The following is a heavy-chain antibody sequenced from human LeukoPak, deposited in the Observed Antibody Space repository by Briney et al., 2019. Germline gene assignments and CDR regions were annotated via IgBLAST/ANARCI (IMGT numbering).Heavy chain of an antibody. CDR1: GGTFSSYA. CDR3: ATGTYCSSTSCYNWFDP. V-gene: IGHV1-69*04. D-gene: IGHD2-2*01. Sequence: GASVKVSCKASGGTFSSYAISWVRQAPGQGLEWMGRIIPILGIANYAQKFQGRVTITADKSTSTAYMELSSLRSEDTAVYYCATGTYCSSTSCYNWFDPWGQGTLVTVSS. J-gene: IGHJ5*02. CDR2: IIPILGIA.